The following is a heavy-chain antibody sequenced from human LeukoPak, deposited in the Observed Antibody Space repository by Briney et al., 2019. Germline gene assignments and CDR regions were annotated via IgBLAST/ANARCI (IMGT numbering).Heavy chain of an antibody. V-gene: IGHV4-39*01. Sequence: SETLSLTCTVSSGSISTSNYYWGWVRQPPGKALEWIGNIFYSGSTYYSPSLKSRVTISLDTSRNQFSLKLNSVTAADTAVYYCARHLRLSKKYSGSYSGYYYYYYMDVWGKGTTVTISS. CDR3: ARHLRLSKKYSGSYSGYYYYYYMDV. CDR2: IFYSGST. D-gene: IGHD1-26*01. CDR1: SGSISTSNYY. J-gene: IGHJ6*03.